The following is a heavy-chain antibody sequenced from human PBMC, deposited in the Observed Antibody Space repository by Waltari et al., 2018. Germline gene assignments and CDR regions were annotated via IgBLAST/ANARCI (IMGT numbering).Heavy chain of an antibody. CDR3: ARQSVVSAHGDAFDI. CDR1: GYTFSNYW. Sequence: EEQLLHSGAEMKKPGESLTISCEASGYTFSNYWIAWVRQKPGKGLEWLGIIQPGDSETKYSPSFQGQVTISVDKSINITYLQWSSLRASDTAIFYCARQSVVSAHGDAFDIWGQGTRVIVSS. D-gene: IGHD3-22*01. CDR2: IQPGDSET. V-gene: IGHV5-51*01. J-gene: IGHJ3*02.